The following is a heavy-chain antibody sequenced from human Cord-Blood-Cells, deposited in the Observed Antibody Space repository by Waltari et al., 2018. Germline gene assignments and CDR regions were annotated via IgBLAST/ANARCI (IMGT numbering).Heavy chain of an antibody. CDR2: IIPIFCTS. CDR1: GGTFSSYA. J-gene: IGHJ4*02. CDR3: ARGYSYHGVSDC. V-gene: IGHV1-69*01. D-gene: IGHD5-18*01. Sequence: QVQLVQSGAEVKKPGSSVKVSCKASGGTFSSYAISWVRQAPGQGLEWMGGIIPIFCTSNYAQKFQGRVTITAEESTSTAYMGLSIPRSEATAVYYCARGYSYHGVSDCWGQGTLVTVSS.